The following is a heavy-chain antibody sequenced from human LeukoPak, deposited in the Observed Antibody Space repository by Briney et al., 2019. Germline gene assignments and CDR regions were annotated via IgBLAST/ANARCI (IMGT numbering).Heavy chain of an antibody. J-gene: IGHJ4*02. CDR3: ARVGGGSLTTEPFDY. CDR2: INPSGGST. D-gene: IGHD1-26*01. Sequence: GASVKVSCKASGYTFTSYYMHWVRQAPGQGLEWMGIINPSGGSTSYAQKFQGRVTMTRDTSTSTVYMELSSLRSEDTAVYYCARVGGGSLTTEPFDYWGQGTLVTVSS. V-gene: IGHV1-46*01. CDR1: GYTFTSYY.